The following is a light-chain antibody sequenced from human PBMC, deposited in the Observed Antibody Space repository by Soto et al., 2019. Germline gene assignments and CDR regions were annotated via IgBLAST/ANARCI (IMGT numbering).Light chain of an antibody. Sequence: EIVMTQTPATRSVSPGERATLSCRASQSVSSNLAWYQQKPGQAPRLLIYGASTRATGIPARFSGSGSGTEFTLTISSLQSADFAVYYCQQYNNWPPTFGQGTKVEIK. CDR3: QQYNNWPPT. CDR1: QSVSSN. V-gene: IGKV3-15*01. CDR2: GAS. J-gene: IGKJ1*01.